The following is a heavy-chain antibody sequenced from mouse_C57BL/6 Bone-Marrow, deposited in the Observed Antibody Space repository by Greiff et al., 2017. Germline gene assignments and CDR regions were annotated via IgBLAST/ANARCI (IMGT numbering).Heavy chain of an antibody. V-gene: IGHV5-9-1*02. CDR3: TRNYYDYDGAYYFDY. J-gene: IGHJ2*01. CDR2: ISSGGDYI. CDR1: GFTFSSYA. D-gene: IGHD2-4*01. Sequence: DVQLQESGEGLVKPGGSLKLSCAASGFTFSSYAMSWVRQTPEKRLEWVAYISSGGDYIYYADTVKGRFTISRDNARNTLYLQMSSLKSEDTAMYYCTRNYYDYDGAYYFDYWGQGTTLTVSS.